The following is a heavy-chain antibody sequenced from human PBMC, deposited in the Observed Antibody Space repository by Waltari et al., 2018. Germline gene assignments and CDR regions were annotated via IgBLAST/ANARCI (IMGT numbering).Heavy chain of an antibody. Sequence: EVQLLESGGGLVQPGGSLRLSCAASGFTFSGFAMTWVRNAPGTGLEWVSTISAAATTYYADSGKGRFTISRDKSKNTLYLQMNSLRVEDTAVYYCAKGGNRGAIDPWGQGTMVTVSS. CDR1: GFTFSGFA. CDR3: AKGGNRGAIDP. J-gene: IGHJ3*01. CDR2: ISAAATT. V-gene: IGHV3-23*01. D-gene: IGHD3-16*01.